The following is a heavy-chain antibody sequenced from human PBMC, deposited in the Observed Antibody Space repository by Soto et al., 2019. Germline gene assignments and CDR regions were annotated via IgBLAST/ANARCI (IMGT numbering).Heavy chain of an antibody. CDR2: MNPESGNT. CDR1: GYTFTSYD. J-gene: IGHJ6*03. V-gene: IGHV1-8*01. Sequence: QVQLVQSGAEVEKPGASVKVSCKAAGYTFTSYDINWVRQAPGQGLEWMGWMNPESGNTGYAQKFQDRVTLTRSTSITTAYMELSSLRSEDTAVYYCARVPHDYASGSAFFPYFYMDVWGKGTTVTVSS. CDR3: ARVPHDYASGSAFFPYFYMDV. D-gene: IGHD3-10*01.